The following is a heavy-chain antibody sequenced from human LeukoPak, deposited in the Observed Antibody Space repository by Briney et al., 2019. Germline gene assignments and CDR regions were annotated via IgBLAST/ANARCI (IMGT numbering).Heavy chain of an antibody. CDR3: AREETPPLWFAWNQKTDAFDI. CDR2: IWYDGSNK. Sequence: GRSLRLSCAASGFTFSSYGMHWVRQAPGKGLEWVAVIWYDGSNKYYADSVKGRFTISRDNSKNTLYLQMNSLRAEDTAVYYCAREETPPLWFAWNQKTDAFDIWGQGTMVTVSS. CDR1: GFTFSSYG. D-gene: IGHD3-10*01. V-gene: IGHV3-30*19. J-gene: IGHJ3*02.